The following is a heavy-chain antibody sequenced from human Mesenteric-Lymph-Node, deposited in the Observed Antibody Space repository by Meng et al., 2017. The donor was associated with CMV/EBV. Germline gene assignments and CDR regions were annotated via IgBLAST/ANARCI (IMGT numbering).Heavy chain of an antibody. CDR1: GGTFSSYT. CDR2: IIPILGIA. CDR3: ARRDGYNYFDY. Sequence: SVKVSCKASGGTFSSYTISWVRQAPGQGLEWMGRIIPILGIANYAQKFQGRVTITADKSTSTAYMELSSLRSEDTAVYYCARRDGYNYFDYWGQGILVTVSS. D-gene: IGHD5-24*01. J-gene: IGHJ4*02. V-gene: IGHV1-69*02.